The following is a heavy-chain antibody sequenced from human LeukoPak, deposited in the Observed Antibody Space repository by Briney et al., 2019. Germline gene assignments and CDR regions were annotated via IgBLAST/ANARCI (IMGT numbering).Heavy chain of an antibody. CDR1: GFTFSSYA. J-gene: IGHJ6*02. D-gene: IGHD2-2*01. Sequence: GGSLRLSCAASGFTFSSYAMSWVRQAPGKGREGGSAISGSGGSTYYADSCKGRFHIYRDNSNNTLYLQMNSLRAEDTAVYYCAKDQVERYCSSTSCHVSSRYGMDVWGQGTTVTVSS. CDR3: AKDQVERYCSSTSCHVSSRYGMDV. V-gene: IGHV3-23*01. CDR2: ISGSGGST.